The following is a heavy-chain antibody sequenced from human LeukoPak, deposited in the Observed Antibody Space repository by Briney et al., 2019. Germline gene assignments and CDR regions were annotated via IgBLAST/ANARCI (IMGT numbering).Heavy chain of an antibody. Sequence: GASVKVSCKASGYTFISYGISWVRQAPGQGLEWMGWISAYNGNTNYPQKLQGRVTMTTDTSTSTAYMELRSLRSDDTAVYYCAREGSGWYGHYFDYWGQGTLVTVSS. CDR2: ISAYNGNT. CDR3: AREGSGWYGHYFDY. CDR1: GYTFISYG. J-gene: IGHJ4*02. V-gene: IGHV1-18*01. D-gene: IGHD6-19*01.